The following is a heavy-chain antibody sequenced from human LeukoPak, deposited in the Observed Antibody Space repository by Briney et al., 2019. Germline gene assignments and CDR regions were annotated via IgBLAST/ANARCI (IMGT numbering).Heavy chain of an antibody. Sequence: SETLSLTCTVSGGSISSYYWSWIRQPAGKGLEWIGRIYTSGSTNYNPSLKSRATMSVDTSKNQFSLKLSSVTAADTAVYYCARGRFWSGYREYFDYWGQGTLVTVSS. CDR1: GGSISSYY. CDR3: ARGRFWSGYREYFDY. J-gene: IGHJ4*02. D-gene: IGHD3-3*01. CDR2: IYTSGST. V-gene: IGHV4-4*07.